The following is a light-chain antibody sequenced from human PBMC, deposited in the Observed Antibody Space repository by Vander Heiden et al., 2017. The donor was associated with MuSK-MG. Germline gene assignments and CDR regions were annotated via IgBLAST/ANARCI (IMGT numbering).Light chain of an antibody. J-gene: IGLJ3*02. CDR2: DVS. CDR3: CSFTTTNTVV. CDR1: SSDIGAYKY. V-gene: IGLV2-14*03. Sequence: QSALTQPASVSGSPGQSITISCTGTSSDIGAYKYVSWYQQHPGKAPKLIIYDVSKRPAGVANRFSASKAGNTASLTISGLQGEDEADYYCCSFTTTNTVVFGGGTKLTVL.